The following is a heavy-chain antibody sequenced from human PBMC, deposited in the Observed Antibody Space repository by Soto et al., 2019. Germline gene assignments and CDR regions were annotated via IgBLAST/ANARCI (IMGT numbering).Heavy chain of an antibody. CDR1: GYSFTSYW. D-gene: IGHD6-13*01. J-gene: IGHJ6*02. CDR3: ARISAAGKYYYGIDV. CDR2: IYPGDSDT. V-gene: IGHV5-51*01. Sequence: GESLKISCKGSGYSFTSYWIGWVRQMPGKGLEWMGIIYPGDSDTRYSPSFQGQVTISADKSISTAYLQWSSLKASDTAMYYCARISAAGKYYYGIDVWGQGTTVTVSS.